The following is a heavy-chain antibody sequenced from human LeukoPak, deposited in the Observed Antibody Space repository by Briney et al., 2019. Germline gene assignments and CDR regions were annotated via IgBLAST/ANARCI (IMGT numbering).Heavy chain of an antibody. CDR1: GGTFSSYA. Sequence: SVKVSCKASGGTFSSYAISWVRQAPGQGLEWMGRIIPILGIANYAQKFQGRVTITADKFTSTAYMELSSLRSEDTAVYYCARQELMGNWFDPWGQGTLVTVSS. D-gene: IGHD3-10*01. V-gene: IGHV1-69*04. J-gene: IGHJ5*02. CDR2: IIPILGIA. CDR3: ARQELMGNWFDP.